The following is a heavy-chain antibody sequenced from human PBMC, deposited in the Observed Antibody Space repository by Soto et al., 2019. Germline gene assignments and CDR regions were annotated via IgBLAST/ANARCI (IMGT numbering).Heavy chain of an antibody. D-gene: IGHD3-16*01. J-gene: IGHJ4*02. Sequence: QVQLVESGGGVVQPGRSLRLSCAASGFTFSSHGMHWVRQAPGKGLEWVAVIWYDGSNKYYADSVKGRFTISRDNSKNMLYLEMNSLRAEDTAVYYCARWGNGKVADYWGQGTLVTASS. V-gene: IGHV3-33*01. CDR2: IWYDGSNK. CDR3: ARWGNGKVADY. CDR1: GFTFSSHG.